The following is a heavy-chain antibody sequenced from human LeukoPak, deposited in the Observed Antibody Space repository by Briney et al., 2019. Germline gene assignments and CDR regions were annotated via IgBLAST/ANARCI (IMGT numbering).Heavy chain of an antibody. J-gene: IGHJ6*02. CDR3: ARDSRVTTYYYYGMDV. Sequence: GSLRLSCAASGFTFSSYGMHWVRQSPAKGLEWVAAIWYNGDNKDYTASVKGRLTISRDNSNNTLYLQMNSLRAEDTAIYYCARDSRVTTYYYYGMDVWGQGATVTVSS. D-gene: IGHD4-17*01. CDR1: GFTFSSYG. CDR2: IWYNGDNK. V-gene: IGHV3-33*01.